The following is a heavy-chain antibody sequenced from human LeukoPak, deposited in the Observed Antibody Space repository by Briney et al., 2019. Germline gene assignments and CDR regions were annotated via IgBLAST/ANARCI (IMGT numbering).Heavy chain of an antibody. D-gene: IGHD3-16*01. CDR2: ISGDGMNT. CDR1: GFTFGNYW. CDR3: ARTSYYFDS. Sequence: GGSLRLSCTASGFTFGNYWMHWVRQAPGKGLVWVSRISGDGMNTAYADSVKGQFTISRDNAKNTLYLQMNSLRVEDTAVYYCARTSYYFDSWGQGTLVTVSS. J-gene: IGHJ4*02. V-gene: IGHV3-74*01.